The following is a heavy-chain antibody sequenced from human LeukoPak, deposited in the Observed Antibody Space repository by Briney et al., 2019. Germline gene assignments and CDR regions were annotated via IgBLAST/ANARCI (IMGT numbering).Heavy chain of an antibody. Sequence: PGGSLRLSCAASGVTFSSYDMNWVRQAPGKGLEWVSYISGSGTTTYYADSVKGRFTISRDYSKNSLYLQMNGLRAEDTAVYYCARDLVSGAYTFDIWGQGTMVTVSS. D-gene: IGHD3-16*01. J-gene: IGHJ3*02. V-gene: IGHV3-48*03. CDR1: GVTFSSYD. CDR3: ARDLVSGAYTFDI. CDR2: ISGSGTTT.